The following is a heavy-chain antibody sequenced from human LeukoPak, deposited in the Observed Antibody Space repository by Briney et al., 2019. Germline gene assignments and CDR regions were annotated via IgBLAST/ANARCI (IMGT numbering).Heavy chain of an antibody. V-gene: IGHV4-59*01. Sequence: PSETLSLTCTVSGVSISSYYWSWIRQPPGKRLEWIGYILYTGNTNYNPSLKSRVTMSVDTSKNQFSLKLSSVTAADTAVYYCAREDPQTTVPEGMDVWGPGTTVTVSS. D-gene: IGHD4-17*01. CDR3: AREDPQTTVPEGMDV. J-gene: IGHJ6*02. CDR2: ILYTGNT. CDR1: GVSISSYY.